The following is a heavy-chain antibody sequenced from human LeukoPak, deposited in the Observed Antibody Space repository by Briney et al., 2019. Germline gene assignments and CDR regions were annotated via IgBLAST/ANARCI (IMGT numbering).Heavy chain of an antibody. V-gene: IGHV4-59*08. Sequence: SETLSLTCTVSGGSISSDYWSWIRQPPGKGLEWIGYIYYSGSTNYNPSLKSRVTISVDTSKNQFSLKLSSVAAADTAVYYCARHSLVLEWLYYFDYWGQGTLVTVSS. CDR1: GGSISSDY. D-gene: IGHD3-3*01. CDR3: ARHSLVLEWLYYFDY. J-gene: IGHJ4*02. CDR2: IYYSGST.